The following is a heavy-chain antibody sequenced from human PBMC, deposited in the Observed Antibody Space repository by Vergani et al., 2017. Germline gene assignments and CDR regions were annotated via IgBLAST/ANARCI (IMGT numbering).Heavy chain of an antibody. CDR3: ARDVFFASNWFDP. CDR2: IYTSGST. D-gene: IGHD3-3*01. CDR1: GGSISSGSYY. J-gene: IGHJ5*02. V-gene: IGHV4-61*02. Sequence: QVQLQESGPGLVKPSQTLSLTCTVSGGSISSGSYYWSWIRQPAGKGLEWIGRIYTSGSTNYNPSLKSRVPISVDTSKNQFSLKLSSVTAADTGVYYCARDVFFASNWFDPWGQGTLVTVSS.